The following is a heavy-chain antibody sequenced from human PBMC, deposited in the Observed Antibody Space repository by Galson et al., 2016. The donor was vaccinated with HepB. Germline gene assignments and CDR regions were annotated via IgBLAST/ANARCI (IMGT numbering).Heavy chain of an antibody. D-gene: IGHD3-16*01. CDR2: IRNDGSNE. V-gene: IGHV3-30*02. J-gene: IGHJ3*02. CDR3: ARALGLGLGHACDI. Sequence: SLRLSCAASGFRFSSYGMHWVRQAPGKGLEWVAFIRNDGSNENYADSVKGRFTISRDDSENTLHLKMNGLRPDDMAVYYCARALGLGLGHACDICGHGTTVTVSS. CDR1: GFRFSSYG.